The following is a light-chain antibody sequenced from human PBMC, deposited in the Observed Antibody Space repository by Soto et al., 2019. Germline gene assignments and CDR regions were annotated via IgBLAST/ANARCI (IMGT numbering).Light chain of an antibody. J-gene: IGKJ4*01. CDR1: QSVSSSY. CDR2: GAS. V-gene: IGKV3-20*01. CDR3: QQYGSSPLT. Sequence: EIVLTQSPGTLSLSPGERATLSCRASQSVSSSYFAWYQQKPGQAPRLLIYGASSRATGIPDRFSGSGFGKDFTLTISRLEPEDFAVYYCQQYGSSPLTFGGGTKVEIK.